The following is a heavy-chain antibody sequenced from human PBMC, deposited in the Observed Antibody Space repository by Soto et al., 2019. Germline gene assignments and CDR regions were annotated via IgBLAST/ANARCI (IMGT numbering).Heavy chain of an antibody. CDR2: IYYSGST. J-gene: IGHJ4*02. CDR1: GGSISSRSYY. Sequence: QLQLQESGPGLVKPSEILSLTYTVSGGSISSRSYYWGCIRQPPGKGLEWIGSIYYSGSTYYNPSLKSRVTISVHTSKNQFTLKLSSVTAADTAVYYCARRQSRSWYGLWGQGTLVTVSS. D-gene: IGHD6-13*01. CDR3: ARRQSRSWYGL. V-gene: IGHV4-39*01.